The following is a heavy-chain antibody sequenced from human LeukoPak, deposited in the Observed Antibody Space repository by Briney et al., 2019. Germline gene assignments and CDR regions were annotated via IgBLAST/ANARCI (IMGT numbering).Heavy chain of an antibody. CDR2: MNPNSGNT. CDR1: GYTFTSYD. V-gene: IGHV1-8*01. J-gene: IGHJ4*02. CDR3: ARVGLVTGEAHFDY. D-gene: IGHD7-27*01. Sequence: ASVKVSRKASGYTFTSYDINWVRQATGQGLEWMGWMNPNSGNTGYAQKFQGRVTMTRNTSISTAYMELSSLRSEDTAVYYCARVGLVTGEAHFDYWGQGTLVTVSS.